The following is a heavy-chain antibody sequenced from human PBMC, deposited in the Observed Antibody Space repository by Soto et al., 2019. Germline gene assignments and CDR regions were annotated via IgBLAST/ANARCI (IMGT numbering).Heavy chain of an antibody. D-gene: IGHD2-15*01. CDR1: GGTFSSYT. CDR2: IIPILGTA. J-gene: IGHJ3*02. V-gene: IGHV1-69*13. Sequence: ASVKVSCKASGGTFSSYTISWVRQAPGQGLEWMGGIIPILGTANYAQKFQGRVTITADESTSTAYMELSSLRSEDTAVYYCARGYCSGGSCYSFYAFDIWGQGTMVTVSS. CDR3: ARGYCSGGSCYSFYAFDI.